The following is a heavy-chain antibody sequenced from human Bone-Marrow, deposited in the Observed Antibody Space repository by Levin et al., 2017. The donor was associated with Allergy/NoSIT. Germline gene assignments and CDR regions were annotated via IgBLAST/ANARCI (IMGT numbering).Heavy chain of an antibody. V-gene: IGHV4-31*03. CDR1: GGSISSGGDY. J-gene: IGHJ4*02. CDR2: ISYNGRT. Sequence: SETLFLTCTVSGGSISSGGDYWSWIRQHPGKGLEWIGYISYNGRTYYNPSLKSRVTISVDTTRNQFSLKLKSVTAADTALYYCAKDPFPVRGYFDYWGQGTLVTVSS. CDR3: AKDPFPVRGYFDY.